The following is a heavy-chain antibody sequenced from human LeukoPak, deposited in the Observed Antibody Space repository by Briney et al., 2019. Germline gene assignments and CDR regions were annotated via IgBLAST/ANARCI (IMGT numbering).Heavy chain of an antibody. CDR1: GFTLSSYG. Sequence: GGSLRLSCAASGFTLSSYGMTRVRQAPGKGLEWVSAFSASDGSAQYAESVRGRFTISRDNSKNTLYLQMDSLRAEDTAVYYCAKARIAAAGTGAFEVWGQGTTGTVSS. D-gene: IGHD6-13*01. CDR2: FSASDGSA. V-gene: IGHV3-23*01. J-gene: IGHJ3*01. CDR3: AKARIAAAGTGAFEV.